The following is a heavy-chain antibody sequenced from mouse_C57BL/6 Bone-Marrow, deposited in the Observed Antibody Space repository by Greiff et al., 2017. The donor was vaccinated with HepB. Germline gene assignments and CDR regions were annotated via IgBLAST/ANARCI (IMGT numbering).Heavy chain of an antibody. Sequence: EVMLVESGGGLVQPGGSMKLSCAASGFTFSDAWMDWVRQSPEKGLEWVAEIRNKANNHATYYAESVKGRFTISRDDSKSSVYLQMNSLRAEDTGIYYCTKTDYYGSIYWYFDVWGTGTTVTVSS. CDR3: TKTDYYGSIYWYFDV. D-gene: IGHD1-1*01. V-gene: IGHV6-6*01. CDR1: GFTFSDAW. J-gene: IGHJ1*03. CDR2: IRNKANNHAT.